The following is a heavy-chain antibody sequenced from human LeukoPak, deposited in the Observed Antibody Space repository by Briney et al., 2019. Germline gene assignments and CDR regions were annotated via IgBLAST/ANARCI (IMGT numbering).Heavy chain of an antibody. CDR1: GYTFTSYG. CDR2: ISAYNGNT. V-gene: IGHV1-18*01. D-gene: IGHD3-9*01. Sequence: ASVKVSCKASGYTFTSYGISWVRQAPGQGLEWMGWISAYNGNTNYAQKLQGRVTMTTDTSTSTAYMELRSLRSDDTAVYYCARVMYYDILTGYDLNWFDPWGQGNLVTVSS. J-gene: IGHJ5*02. CDR3: ARVMYYDILTGYDLNWFDP.